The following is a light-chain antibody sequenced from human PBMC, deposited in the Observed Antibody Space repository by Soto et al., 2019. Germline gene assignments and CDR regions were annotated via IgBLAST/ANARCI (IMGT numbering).Light chain of an antibody. V-gene: IGLV2-14*01. CDR2: EVR. CDR1: SRDIGAYNL. CDR3: SAYTSRSTLV. Sequence: QSALTQPASVSGSPGQSITISCSGTSRDIGAYNLVSWYQQPPGKAPKLLIYEVRNRPSGISYRFSGSKSGTTASLTISSLLPEDEADYYCSAYTSRSTLVFGGGTKVIVL. J-gene: IGLJ2*01.